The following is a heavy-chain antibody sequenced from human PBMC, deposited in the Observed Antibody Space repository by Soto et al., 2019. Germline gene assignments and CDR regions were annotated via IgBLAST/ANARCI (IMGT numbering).Heavy chain of an antibody. J-gene: IGHJ6*02. CDR2: ISSSSSYI. Sequence: WGSLRLSCAACGFSFSSYSMNWVLQAPGKGLEWVSSISSSSSYIYYADSVKGRFTISRDNAKNSLYLQMNSLRAEDTAVYYFARGTEGAARLVWYYYYYGMDVWGQGTTVTVSS. CDR3: ARGTEGAARLVWYYYYYGMDV. CDR1: GFSFSSYS. D-gene: IGHD6-6*01. V-gene: IGHV3-21*01.